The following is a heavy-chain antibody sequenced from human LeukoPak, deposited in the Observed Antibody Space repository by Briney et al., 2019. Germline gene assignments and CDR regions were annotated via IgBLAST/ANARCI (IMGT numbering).Heavy chain of an antibody. D-gene: IGHD3-10*01. J-gene: IGHJ4*02. CDR2: ISGSGGST. Sequence: GGTLRLSCAASGFTFSSYGMSWVRQAPGKGLEWVSAISGSGGSTYYADSVKGRFTISRDNSKNTLYLQMNSLRAEDTAVYYCAKDPSYYYGSGSYYDYWGQGTLVTVSS. V-gene: IGHV3-23*01. CDR1: GFTFSSYG. CDR3: AKDPSYYYGSGSYYDY.